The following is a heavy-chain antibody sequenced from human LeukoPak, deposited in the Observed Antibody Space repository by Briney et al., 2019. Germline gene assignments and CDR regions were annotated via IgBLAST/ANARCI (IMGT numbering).Heavy chain of an antibody. D-gene: IGHD3-3*01. CDR3: AKYYEFAGATEVGLDY. CDR2: VYPGDSDT. J-gene: IGHJ4*02. V-gene: IGHV5-51*01. CDR1: GYTFRSYW. Sequence: GESLKISCKCSGYTFRSYWMGWVRQMPGKGLEWMGIVYPGDSDTRYNPSFQGQLTMSADEYTSTAYLQWSSLKASDTATYYYAKYYEFAGATEVGLDYWGQGTLVTVSS.